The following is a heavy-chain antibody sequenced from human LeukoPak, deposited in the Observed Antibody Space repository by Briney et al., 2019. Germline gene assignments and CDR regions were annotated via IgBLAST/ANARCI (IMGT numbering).Heavy chain of an antibody. CDR2: IIPIFGTA. V-gene: IGHV1-69*13. CDR1: GGTFSSYA. J-gene: IGHJ6*02. D-gene: IGHD3-10*01. CDR3: ARGRITMVRILNYYYYYGMDV. Sequence: SVKVSCTASGGTFSSYAISWVRQAPGQGLEWMGGIIPIFGTANYAQKFQGRVTITADESTSTAYMELSSLRSEDTAVYYCARGRITMVRILNYYYYYGMDVWGQGTTVTVSS.